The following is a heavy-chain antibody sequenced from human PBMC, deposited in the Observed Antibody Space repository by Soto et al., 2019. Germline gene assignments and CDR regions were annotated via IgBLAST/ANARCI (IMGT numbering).Heavy chain of an antibody. CDR2: IYYSGST. V-gene: IGHV4-39*01. CDR1: GGSIISSSYY. D-gene: IGHD6-13*01. J-gene: IGHJ4*02. Sequence: KPSETLSLTCTVSGGSIISSSYYFFCIRQPPWNGLELIGSIYYSGSTYYNPSLKSRVTISVDTSKNQFSLKLSSVTAADTAVYYCARHTIRPISIAAAVPYYFDYWGQGTLVTVSS. CDR3: ARHTIRPISIAAAVPYYFDY.